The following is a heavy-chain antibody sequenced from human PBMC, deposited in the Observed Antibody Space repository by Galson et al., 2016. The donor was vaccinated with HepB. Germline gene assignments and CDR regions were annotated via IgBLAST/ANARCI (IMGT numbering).Heavy chain of an antibody. Sequence: SLRLSCAASGFTFRSYGMHWVRQAPGKGLEWVAVISYDGSSKYYADSVKGRFTISRDNSKNTLYLQMNSLTGEDTAVYHCAKEGVMKARVYYYYGMDVWGQGQTITVSS. D-gene: IGHD5-18*01. V-gene: IGHV3-30*18. CDR2: ISYDGSSK. J-gene: IGHJ6*02. CDR3: AKEGVMKARVYYYYGMDV. CDR1: GFTFRSYG.